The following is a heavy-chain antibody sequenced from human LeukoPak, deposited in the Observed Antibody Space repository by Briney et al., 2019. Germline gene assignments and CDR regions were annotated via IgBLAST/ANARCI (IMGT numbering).Heavy chain of an antibody. J-gene: IGHJ3*02. Sequence: GGSLRLSCVASKFTFSSYWMSWVRQSPGKGLEWVANIKEDGSAKYYVDSVKGRFTISRDNAKNSLYLQMNSLRAEDTAFYYCAKPFSRGSFVGFDIWGQGTMVTVSS. D-gene: IGHD1-26*01. CDR3: AKPFSRGSFVGFDI. CDR2: IKEDGSAK. V-gene: IGHV3-7*03. CDR1: KFTFSSYW.